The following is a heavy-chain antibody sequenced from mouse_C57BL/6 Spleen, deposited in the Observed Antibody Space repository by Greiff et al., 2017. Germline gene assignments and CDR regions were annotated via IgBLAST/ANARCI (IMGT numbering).Heavy chain of an antibody. D-gene: IGHD2-3*01. CDR1: GYTFPSYW. CDR2: IDPSDSYT. CDR3: TRNGYYSYDFGY. Sequence: QVQLQQPGAELVRPGPSVKLSCKASGYTFPSYWMHWVKQRPGQGLEWIGVIDPSDSYTNYNQKFKGKATLTVDTSSSTAYMQLSSLTSDDSAVYYCTRNGYYSYDFGYWGQGTTLTVAS. V-gene: IGHV1-59*01. J-gene: IGHJ2*01.